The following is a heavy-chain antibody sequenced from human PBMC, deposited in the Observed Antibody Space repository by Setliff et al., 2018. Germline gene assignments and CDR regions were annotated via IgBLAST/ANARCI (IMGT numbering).Heavy chain of an antibody. CDR1: GGSFSGYY. V-gene: IGHV4-34*01. D-gene: IGHD3-22*01. CDR2: INYRGTT. Sequence: SETLSLTCAVYGGSFSGYYWNWIRQAPGKGLEWIGEINYRGTTSYTPSLKGRVTISVDTSKNLFSLKLSSVTAADTAVYFCARGPRFDYESPTYRRRFDPWGQGTAVTVSS. CDR3: ARGPRFDYESPTYRRRFDP. J-gene: IGHJ5*02.